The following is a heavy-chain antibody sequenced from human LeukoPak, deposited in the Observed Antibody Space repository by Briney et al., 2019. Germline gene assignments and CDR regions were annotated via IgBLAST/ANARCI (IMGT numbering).Heavy chain of an antibody. CDR2: INSDGSST. Sequence: PGGSLRLSCAASGFTFSSYWMHWVRQAPGKGLVWVSRINSDGSSTSYADSVKGRFTISRDNAKNTLYLQMNSLRAEDTAVYYCAREAYDYGDYFPDYWGLGTLVTVSS. V-gene: IGHV3-74*01. CDR3: AREAYDYGDYFPDY. D-gene: IGHD4-17*01. CDR1: GFTFSSYW. J-gene: IGHJ4*02.